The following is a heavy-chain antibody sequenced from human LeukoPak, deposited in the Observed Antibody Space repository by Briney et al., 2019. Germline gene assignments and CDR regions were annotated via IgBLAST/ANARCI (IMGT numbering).Heavy chain of an antibody. V-gene: IGHV4-59*01. D-gene: IGHD3-22*01. CDR2: IYYSGST. CDR1: GGSISSYY. Sequence: SETLSLTCTVSGGSISSYYWSWLRQPPGKGLEWIGYIYYSGSTNYNPSLKSRVTISVDTSKNQFSLKLSSVTAADTAVYYGARHPAKSSGGDYWGQGTLVTVSS. J-gene: IGHJ4*02. CDR3: ARHPAKSSGGDY.